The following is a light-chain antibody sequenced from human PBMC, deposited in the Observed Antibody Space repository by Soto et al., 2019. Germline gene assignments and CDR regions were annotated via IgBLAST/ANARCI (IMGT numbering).Light chain of an antibody. CDR1: QDISKY. V-gene: IGKV1-33*01. J-gene: IGKJ4*01. Sequence: DIQMTQSPSSLSASVGDRVTITCQASQDISKYLNWYQHRPGRAPKLLIYDASNLETGVPSRFSGSGSGTDFTFTISSLQPEDFATYYCQHYNNVPLSFGGGTKVDI. CDR2: DAS. CDR3: QHYNNVPLS.